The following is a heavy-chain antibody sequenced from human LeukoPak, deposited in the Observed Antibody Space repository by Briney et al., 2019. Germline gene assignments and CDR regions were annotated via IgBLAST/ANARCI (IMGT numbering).Heavy chain of an antibody. D-gene: IGHD6-19*01. Sequence: SETLSLTCTVSGGSIRSYYWSWIRQPPGKGLEWIGRIYTSGNTNYNPSLKSRVTMSEDTSKHQISLKLSSVTAADTAVYYCARDPSIAVAGTGFDYWGQGTLVSVSS. V-gene: IGHV4-4*07. CDR2: IYTSGNT. CDR1: GGSIRSYY. J-gene: IGHJ4*02. CDR3: ARDPSIAVAGTGFDY.